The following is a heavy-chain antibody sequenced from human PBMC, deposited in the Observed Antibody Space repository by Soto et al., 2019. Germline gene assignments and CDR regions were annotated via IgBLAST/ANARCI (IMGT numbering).Heavy chain of an antibody. J-gene: IGHJ4*02. CDR2: ISAYNGNT. D-gene: IGHD3-3*01. CDR3: ARDPVSYDFWSGSTFDY. CDR1: GYTFTSYG. Sequence: GASVKVSCKASGYTFTSYGISWVRRAPGQGLEWMGWISAYNGNTNYAQKLQGRVTMTTDTSTSTAYMELRSLRSDGTAVYYCARDPVSYDFWSGSTFDYWGQGTLVTDSS. V-gene: IGHV1-18*01.